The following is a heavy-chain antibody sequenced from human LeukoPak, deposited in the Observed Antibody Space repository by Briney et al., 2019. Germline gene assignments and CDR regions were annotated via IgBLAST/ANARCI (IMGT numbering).Heavy chain of an antibody. J-gene: IGHJ5*02. V-gene: IGHV3-53*01. Sequence: PGGSLTLSCAASGFTVSSNYMNWVRQAPGKGLEWVSLIYSGSTTNYADSVKGRFTISRDNSKNTLYLQMNSLRVEDTAVYYCAKGPRPGSSGYPNLDPWGQGTLVTVSS. D-gene: IGHD3-22*01. CDR1: GFTVSSNY. CDR3: AKGPRPGSSGYPNLDP. CDR2: IYSGSTT.